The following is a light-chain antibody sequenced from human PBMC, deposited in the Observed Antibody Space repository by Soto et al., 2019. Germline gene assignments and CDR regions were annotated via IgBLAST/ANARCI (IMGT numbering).Light chain of an antibody. V-gene: IGLV2-14*01. CDR2: DVS. CDR1: GSDVGGYRY. CDR3: DSYTSSSSYA. Sequence: QSVLTQPASVSGSPGQAITISCTGNGSDVGGYRYVSWYQQHPGQAPKLIIYDVSNRPSGVSDRFSGSKSGNTASLTISGLQSEYEADYYCDSYTSSSSYAFGTVTEVTDL. J-gene: IGLJ1*01.